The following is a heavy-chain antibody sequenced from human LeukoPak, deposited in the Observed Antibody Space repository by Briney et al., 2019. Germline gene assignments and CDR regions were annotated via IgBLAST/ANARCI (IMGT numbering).Heavy chain of an antibody. V-gene: IGHV4-34*01. CDR2: INHSGST. D-gene: IGHD3-22*01. CDR3: ARGSTRYYYDSSGYSY. Sequence: SETLSLTCTVSGGSISSYYWSWIRQPPGKGLEWIGEINHSGSTNYNPSLKSRVTISVDTSKNQFSLKLSSVTAADTAVYYCARGSTRYYYDSSGYSYWGQGTLVTVSS. J-gene: IGHJ4*02. CDR1: GGSISSYY.